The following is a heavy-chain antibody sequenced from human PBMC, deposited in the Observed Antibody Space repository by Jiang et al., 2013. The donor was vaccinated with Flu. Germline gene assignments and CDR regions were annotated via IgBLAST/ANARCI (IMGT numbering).Heavy chain of an antibody. CDR3: ARERGQQWLEGAFDI. D-gene: IGHD6-19*01. CDR2: IYHSGST. Sequence: LLKPSETLSLTCAVSGYSISSGYYWGWIRQPPGKGLEWIGSIYHSGSTYYNPSLKSRVTISVDTSKNQFSLKLSSVTAADTAVYYCARERGQQWLEGAFDIWGQGTMVTVSS. J-gene: IGHJ3*02. V-gene: IGHV4-38-2*02. CDR1: GYSISSGYY.